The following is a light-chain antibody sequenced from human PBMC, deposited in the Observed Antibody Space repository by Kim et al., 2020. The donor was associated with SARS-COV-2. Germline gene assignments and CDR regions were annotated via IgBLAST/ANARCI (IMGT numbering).Light chain of an antibody. V-gene: IGLV2-14*03. J-gene: IGLJ1*01. CDR3: SSYRSSGYV. CDR2: DVS. CDR1: SSDVGGYKY. Sequence: QSALTQPASVSGSPGQSITISCTGTSSDVGGYKYVSWYQQYPGKAPKLMIYDVSKRPSGVSNRFSGSKSGNTFSLTISGLQAEDEADYYCSSYRSSGYVFGTGTNVTAL.